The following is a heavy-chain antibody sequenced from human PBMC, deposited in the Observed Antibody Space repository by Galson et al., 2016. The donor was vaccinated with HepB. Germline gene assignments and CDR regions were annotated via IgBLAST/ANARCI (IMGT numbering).Heavy chain of an antibody. D-gene: IGHD1-26*01. CDR2: TYYRFKWYN. CDR1: GDSVSSNSAT. J-gene: IGHJ4*02. Sequence: CAISGDSVSSNSATWNWIRQSPSRGLEWLGRTYYRFKWYNDYAVSVKSRVTINPDTSKNQFSLHLNSVTPEDTAVYYCARGTSAWSKWGQGTLVTVSS. CDR3: ARGTSAWSK. V-gene: IGHV6-1*01.